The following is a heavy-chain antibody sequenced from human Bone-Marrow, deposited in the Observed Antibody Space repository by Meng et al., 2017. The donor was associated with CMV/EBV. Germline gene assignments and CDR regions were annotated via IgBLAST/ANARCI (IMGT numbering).Heavy chain of an antibody. J-gene: IGHJ4*02. CDR2: IYYSGST. V-gene: IGHV4-61*01. CDR3: ARQTVISSWDPPKPFDY. D-gene: IGHD6-13*01. Sequence: SETLSLTGTVSGGSVSSGSYYWSWIRQPPGKGLEWIGYIYYSGSTNYNPSLKSRVTISVDTSKNQFSMKLSSVTAADTAVYYCARQTVISSWDPPKPFDYWGQGTLVTVSS. CDR1: GGSVSSGSYY.